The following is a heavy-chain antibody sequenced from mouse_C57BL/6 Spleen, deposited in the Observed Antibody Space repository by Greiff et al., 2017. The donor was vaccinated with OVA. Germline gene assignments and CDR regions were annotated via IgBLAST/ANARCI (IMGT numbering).Heavy chain of an antibody. V-gene: IGHV1-58*01. CDR2: IYIGSGYT. CDR3: ARPPYFDY. Sequence: SGAELVRPGSSVKMSCKTSGYTFTSYGINWVKQRPGQGLEWIGYIYIGSGYTEYNEKFKGKATLTSDTSSSTAYMQLSSLTSEDSAIYFCARPPYFDYWGQGTTLTVSS. CDR1: GYTFTSYG. J-gene: IGHJ2*01.